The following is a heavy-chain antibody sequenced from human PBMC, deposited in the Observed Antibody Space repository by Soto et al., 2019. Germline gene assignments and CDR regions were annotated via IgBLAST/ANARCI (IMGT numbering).Heavy chain of an antibody. CDR3: AKNPYGSGRYHLFDS. D-gene: IGHD3-10*01. J-gene: IGHJ5*01. CDR1: GFSLNTNGVG. V-gene: IGHV2-5*02. Sequence: QITLKESGPTLVKPTQTLTLTCTFSGFSLNTNGVGVGWIRQPPGKALEWLALIYWDDDKRYKPSLKSRLTITKDTSENRVVLTMTHMDPVDTATYFCAKNPYGSGRYHLFDSWGQGTLVTVSS. CDR2: IYWDDDK.